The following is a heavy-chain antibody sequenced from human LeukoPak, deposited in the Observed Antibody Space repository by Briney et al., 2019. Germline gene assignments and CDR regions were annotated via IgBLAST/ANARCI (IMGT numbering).Heavy chain of an antibody. V-gene: IGHV1-2*02. CDR2: INPNSGGT. J-gene: IGHJ4*02. CDR1: GYTFTDYY. D-gene: IGHD2-15*01. Sequence: ASVHVSCKASGYTFTDYYMHWVRQAPGQGLEWMGWINPNSGGTNHAQKFQGRVTITRDTSISTASMELSRLRSDDTAVYYCARETRCSGGSCFFFEFWGQGTLVSVS. CDR3: ARETRCSGGSCFFFEF.